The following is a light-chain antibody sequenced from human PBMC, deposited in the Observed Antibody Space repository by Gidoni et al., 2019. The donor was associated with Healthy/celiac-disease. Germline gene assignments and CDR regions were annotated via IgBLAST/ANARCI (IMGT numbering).Light chain of an antibody. V-gene: IGKV3-11*01. CDR1: QSVSSY. CDR3: QQRSNWRFT. Sequence: EIVLTQSPATLSLSPGERATLSCRASQSVSSYLAWYQQKPGQAPRLLIYDASSGSGSGTDFTLTISSLEPEDFAVYYCQQRSNWRFTFGPXTKVDIK. J-gene: IGKJ3*01. CDR2: DAS.